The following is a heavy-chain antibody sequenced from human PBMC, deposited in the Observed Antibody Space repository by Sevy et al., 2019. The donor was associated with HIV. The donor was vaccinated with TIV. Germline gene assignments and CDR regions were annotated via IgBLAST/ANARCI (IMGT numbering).Heavy chain of an antibody. CDR1: GLTVNSNY. D-gene: IGHD5-18*01. J-gene: IGHJ4*02. CDR3: ARGKSGYGYALNY. CDR2: IYSDGTT. V-gene: IGHV3-66*01. Sequence: GGSLRLSCAASGLTVNSNYMTWVRQAPGKGLEGVSVIYSDGTTYHADSVKDRFTISRDNFKNTLYLQMNSLRAEDTAVYYCARGKSGYGYALNYWGQGTLVTVSS.